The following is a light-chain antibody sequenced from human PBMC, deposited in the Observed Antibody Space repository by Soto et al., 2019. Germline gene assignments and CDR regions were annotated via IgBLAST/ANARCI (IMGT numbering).Light chain of an antibody. Sequence: DIVMTQSPDSLAVSLGERATINCKSSQSVIYSANNKNCLAWYQQKPGQPPKVIIYWASTRESGVPNRFSGSGSGTDLTLTISSLHAEDVAIYYCQQYLAIPRTFGRWTKVEIK. CDR1: QSVIYSANNKNC. J-gene: IGKJ1*01. V-gene: IGKV4-1*01. CDR3: QQYLAIPRT. CDR2: WAS.